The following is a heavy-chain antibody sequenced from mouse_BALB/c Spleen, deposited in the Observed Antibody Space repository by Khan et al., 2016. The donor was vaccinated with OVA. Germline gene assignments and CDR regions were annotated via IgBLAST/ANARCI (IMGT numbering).Heavy chain of an antibody. J-gene: IGHJ4*01. CDR1: GFSLTNYG. CDR2: IWSDGSN. D-gene: IGHD2-10*01. V-gene: IGHV2-6-1*01. Sequence: VQLQESGPGLVAPSQCLSITCTISGFSLTNYGVHWVRQPPGKGLEWLVVIWSDGSNTYNSALKSRLTITKDNSKSQVFLKMNSLQSEDTAMYFCARQPYYHYNIMDYWGQGTSVTVSS. CDR3: ARQPYYHYNIMDY.